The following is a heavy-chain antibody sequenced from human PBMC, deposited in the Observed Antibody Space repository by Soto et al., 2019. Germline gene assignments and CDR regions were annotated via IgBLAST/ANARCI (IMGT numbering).Heavy chain of an antibody. CDR3: VRMGSYSSSFFDY. V-gene: IGHV3-33*01. CDR1: GFTFSSYG. D-gene: IGHD6-13*01. CDR2: IWYDGSNK. J-gene: IGHJ4*02. Sequence: QVQLVESGGGVVQPGRSLRLSCAASGFTFSSYGMHWVRQAPGKGLEWVAVIWYDGSNKYYADSVKGRFTISRDNSKNTLYLQMNSLRAEDTAVYYCVRMGSYSSSFFDYWGQGTLVTVSS.